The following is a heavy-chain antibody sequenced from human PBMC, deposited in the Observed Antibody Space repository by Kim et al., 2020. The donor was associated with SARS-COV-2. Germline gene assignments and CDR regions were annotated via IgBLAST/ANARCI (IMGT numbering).Heavy chain of an antibody. CDR2: IYYSGST. CDR3: ARHNTRDLYWYIWNYGLPGNWYCDL. D-gene: IGHD1-7*01. J-gene: IGHJ2*01. Sequence: SETLSLTCTVSGGSFSSYYWSWIRQPPGKGLEWIGYIYYSGSTNYNPSLKSRVTISVDTSKNQFSLKLSSVTAADTAVYYCARHNTRDLYWYIWNYGLPGNWYCDLGRRGPVVTVSS. V-gene: IGHV4-59*08. CDR1: GGSFSSYY.